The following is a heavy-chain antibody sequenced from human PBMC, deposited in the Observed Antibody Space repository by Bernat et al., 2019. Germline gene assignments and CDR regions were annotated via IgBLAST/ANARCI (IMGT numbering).Heavy chain of an antibody. Sequence: QVQLVQSGAEVKKPGASVKVSCKASGYTFTGYYMHWVRQAPGQGLEWMGWINPNSGGTNYAQKFQGWVTMTRETSITTAYMELSRLRSDDTAVYYGARGDRGGDDGDLYYYYYGMDVWGQGTTVTVSS. CDR1: GYTFTGYY. V-gene: IGHV1-2*04. CDR3: ARGDRGGDDGDLYYYYYGMDV. J-gene: IGHJ6*02. D-gene: IGHD4-17*01. CDR2: INPNSGGT.